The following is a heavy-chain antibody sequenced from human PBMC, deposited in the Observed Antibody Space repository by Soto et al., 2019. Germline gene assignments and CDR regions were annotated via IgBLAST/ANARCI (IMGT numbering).Heavy chain of an antibody. J-gene: IGHJ6*02. Sequence: SETLSLTCAVSGGSISSSNWWSWVRQPPGKGLEWIGEIYHSGSTNYNPSLKSRVTISVDKSKNQFSLKLSSVTAADTAVYYCARDRVVVPAAYYYYYYGMDVWGQGTTVTVSS. D-gene: IGHD2-2*01. CDR2: IYHSGST. CDR3: ARDRVVVPAAYYYYYYGMDV. CDR1: GGSISSSNW. V-gene: IGHV4-4*02.